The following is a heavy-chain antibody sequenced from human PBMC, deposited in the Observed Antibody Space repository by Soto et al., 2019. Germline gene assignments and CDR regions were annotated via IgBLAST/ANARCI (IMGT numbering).Heavy chain of an antibody. CDR2: ISGSGGST. D-gene: IGHD5-12*01. CDR3: AKDRDGYNSYWDY. J-gene: IGHJ4*02. CDR1: GFTFSSYA. Sequence: GESLRLSCAASGFTFSSYAMSWVRQAPGKGLEWVSAISGSGGSTYYADSVKGRFTISRDNSKNTLYLQMNSLRAEDTAVYYCAKDRDGYNSYWDYWGQGTLVTVSS. V-gene: IGHV3-23*01.